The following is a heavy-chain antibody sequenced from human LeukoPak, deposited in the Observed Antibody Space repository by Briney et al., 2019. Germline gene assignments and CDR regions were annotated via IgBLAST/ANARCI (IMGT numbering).Heavy chain of an antibody. CDR2: INHSGST. J-gene: IGHJ4*02. Sequence: SETLSLTCTVSGGSINTPNYYWGWIRQPPGNGLEWIGEINHSGSTNYNPSLKSRVTISVDTSKNQFSLKLSSVTAADTAVYYCARRGGYSGSYYGYWGQGTLVTVSS. D-gene: IGHD1-26*01. CDR3: ARRGGYSGSYYGY. V-gene: IGHV4-39*07. CDR1: GGSINTPNYY.